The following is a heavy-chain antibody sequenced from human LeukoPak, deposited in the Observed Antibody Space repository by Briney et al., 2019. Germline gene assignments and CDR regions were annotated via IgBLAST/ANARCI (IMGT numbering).Heavy chain of an antibody. Sequence: ASVKVSCKASGGTFSSYAISWVRQAPGRGLEWMGGFIPTLDIANYTQKFQGRVTITADKSTSTAYMELSSLRSEDTAVYYCAFRHMTTVTTFDYWGQGTLVTVSS. CDR1: GGTFSSYA. CDR2: FIPTLDIA. J-gene: IGHJ4*02. D-gene: IGHD4-17*01. V-gene: IGHV1-69*10. CDR3: AFRHMTTVTTFDY.